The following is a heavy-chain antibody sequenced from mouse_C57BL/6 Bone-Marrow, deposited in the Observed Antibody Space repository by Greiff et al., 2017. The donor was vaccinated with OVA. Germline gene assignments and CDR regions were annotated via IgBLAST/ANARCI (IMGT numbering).Heavy chain of an antibody. J-gene: IGHJ2*01. CDR3: ARSYYYFDY. CDR2: ISSGGSYT. V-gene: IGHV5-6*02. Sequence: DVKLVESGGDLVKPGGSLKLSCAASGFTFSSYGMSWVRQTPDKRLEWVATISSGGSYTYYPDSVKGRFTISRDNAKNTLYLQMSSLKSEDTAMYYCARSYYYFDYWGQGTTLTVSS. D-gene: IGHD6-5*01. CDR1: GFTFSSYG.